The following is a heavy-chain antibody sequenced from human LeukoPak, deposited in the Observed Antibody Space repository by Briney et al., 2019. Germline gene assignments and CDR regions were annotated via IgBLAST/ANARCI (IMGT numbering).Heavy chain of an antibody. CDR3: AGGNVWLIEH. CDR1: GFTFRHYW. Sequence: GGSLRLSCAASGFTFRHYWINWVRQAPGKGLEWLANVRQDGIEKNYVDSVKGRLTISRDIPKNTVYLQLHSLRADDTGLYYCAGGNVWLIEHWGQGTLVTVSS. D-gene: IGHD5-12*01. V-gene: IGHV3-7*04. J-gene: IGHJ1*01. CDR2: VRQDGIEK.